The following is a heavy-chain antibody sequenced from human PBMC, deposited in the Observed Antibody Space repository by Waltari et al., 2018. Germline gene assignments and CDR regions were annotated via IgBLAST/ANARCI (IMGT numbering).Heavy chain of an antibody. CDR3: ARDLSFSYDYIWGSYIYFDY. CDR2: IYYSGST. Sequence: QVQLQESGPGLVKPSETLSLTCTVSGGSISSYYWSWIRQPPGKGLEWIGYIYYSGSTNYNPSLKSRVTISVDTSKNQFSLKLSSVTAADTAVYYCARDLSFSYDYIWGSYIYFDYWGQGTLVTVSS. CDR1: GGSISSYY. J-gene: IGHJ4*02. D-gene: IGHD3-16*01. V-gene: IGHV4-59*01.